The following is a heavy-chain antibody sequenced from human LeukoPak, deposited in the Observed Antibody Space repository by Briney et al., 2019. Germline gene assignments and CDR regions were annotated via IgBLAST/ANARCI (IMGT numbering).Heavy chain of an antibody. CDR3: ATAVVPAAMYAFDI. CDR2: IYHSGST. CDR1: GGSISSSSYY. V-gene: IGHV4-39*07. D-gene: IGHD2-2*01. Sequence: SETLSLTCTVSGGSISSSSYYWGWIRQPPGKGLEWIGSIYHSGSTYYNPSLKSRVTISVDTSKNQFSLKLSSVTAADTAVYYCATAVVPAAMYAFDIWGQGTMVTVSS. J-gene: IGHJ3*02.